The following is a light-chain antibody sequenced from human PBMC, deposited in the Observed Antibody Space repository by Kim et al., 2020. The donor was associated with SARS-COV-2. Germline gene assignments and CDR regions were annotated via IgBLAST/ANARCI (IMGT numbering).Light chain of an antibody. J-gene: IGLJ1*01. CDR3: SSFTTSSTFV. V-gene: IGLV2-14*01. CDR1: SSDIGTYDY. CDR2: DVT. Sequence: QSALTQPASVSGSPGQSITISCSGTSSDIGTYDYVSWFQQHPGKAPKLLTFDVTRRPSGISSRFSGSKSGNTASLTISGLQTEDEADYYCSSFTTSSTFVFGTGTKVTVL.